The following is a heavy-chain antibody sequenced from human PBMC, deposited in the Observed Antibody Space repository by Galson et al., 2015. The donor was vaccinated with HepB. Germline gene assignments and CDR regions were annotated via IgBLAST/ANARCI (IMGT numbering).Heavy chain of an antibody. J-gene: IGHJ4*02. Sequence: SLRLSCAASGFTFSSYSMNWVRQAPGKGLEWVSSISSSSSYIYYADSVKGRFTISRDNAKNSLYLQMNSLRAEDTAVYYCARGIRNYANKYHFDYWGQGTLVTVSS. CDR3: ARGIRNYANKYHFDY. CDR1: GFTFSSYS. V-gene: IGHV3-21*01. D-gene: IGHD4-11*01. CDR2: ISSSSSYI.